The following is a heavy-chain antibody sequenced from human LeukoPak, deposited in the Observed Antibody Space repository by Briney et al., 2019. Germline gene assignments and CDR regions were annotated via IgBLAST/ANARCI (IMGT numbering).Heavy chain of an antibody. V-gene: IGHV3-9*01. CDR3: AKDKAPLYSGYDWDLDF. CDR2: ISWNSGSI. CDR1: GFTFHHYA. J-gene: IGHJ4*02. D-gene: IGHD5-12*01. Sequence: GGSLRLSCAASGFTFHHYAIHWVRQVPGKGLEWVSGISWNSGSIGYADSVKGRFTISRDNAKNSVYLQMNSLRAEDTALYYCAKDKAPLYSGYDWDLDFWGQGTLVTVSS.